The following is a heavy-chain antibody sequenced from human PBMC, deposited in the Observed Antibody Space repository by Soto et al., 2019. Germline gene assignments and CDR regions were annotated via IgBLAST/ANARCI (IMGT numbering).Heavy chain of an antibody. CDR3: AKTKIYYDRSPFGY. Sequence: QVQLVEYGGGVVQPGRSLRLSCAASGFTFSSYGMNWVRQAPGKGLEWVAVISYDGSIKYYADSVKGRFTISRDNSKNTLYLQMNSLRAEDTAVYYCAKTKIYYDRSPFGYWGQGSLVTVSS. CDR2: ISYDGSIK. CDR1: GFTFSSYG. V-gene: IGHV3-30*18. D-gene: IGHD3-22*01. J-gene: IGHJ4*02.